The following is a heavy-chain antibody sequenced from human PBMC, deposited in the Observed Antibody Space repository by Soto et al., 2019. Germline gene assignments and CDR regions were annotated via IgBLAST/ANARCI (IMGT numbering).Heavy chain of an antibody. CDR1: GYTFTGYY. Sequence: GASVKVSCRASGYTFTGYYMHWVRQAPGQGLEWMGWINPNSGGTNYAQKFQGWVTMTRDTSISTASIELSSLRSDDTAVYYCARDTILTYYYDSSGYYEGGYYYYGMDVWGQGTTVTVSS. D-gene: IGHD3-22*01. CDR2: INPNSGGT. V-gene: IGHV1-2*04. J-gene: IGHJ6*02. CDR3: ARDTILTYYYDSSGYYEGGYYYYGMDV.